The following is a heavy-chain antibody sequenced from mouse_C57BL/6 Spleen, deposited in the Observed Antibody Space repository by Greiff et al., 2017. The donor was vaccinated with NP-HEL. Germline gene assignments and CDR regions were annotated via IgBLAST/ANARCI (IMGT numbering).Heavy chain of an antibody. CDR1: GYSITSGYY. D-gene: IGHD2-3*01. V-gene: IGHV3-6*01. Sequence: EVQLQQSGPGLVKPSPSLSLTCSVTGYSITSGYYWNWIRQFPGNKLEWMGYISYDGSNNYNPSLKNRISITRDTSKNQFFLKLNSVTTEDTATYYCARGSGYYVDAMDYWGQGTSVTVSS. J-gene: IGHJ4*01. CDR2: ISYDGSN. CDR3: ARGSGYYVDAMDY.